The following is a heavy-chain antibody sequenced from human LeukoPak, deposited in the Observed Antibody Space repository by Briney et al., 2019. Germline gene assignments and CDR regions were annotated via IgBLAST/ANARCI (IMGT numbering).Heavy chain of an antibody. J-gene: IGHJ4*02. D-gene: IGHD6-13*01. CDR2: IYYSGST. Sequence: SETLSLTCAVSGGSISSYYWSWIRQPPGKGPEWIGYIYYSGSTNYNPSRKSRVTISVDTSKNQFSLKLLSVTAADTAVYYCARGMQQLYHFDSWGRGTLVTVSS. CDR3: ARGMQQLYHFDS. V-gene: IGHV4-59*01. CDR1: GGSISSYY.